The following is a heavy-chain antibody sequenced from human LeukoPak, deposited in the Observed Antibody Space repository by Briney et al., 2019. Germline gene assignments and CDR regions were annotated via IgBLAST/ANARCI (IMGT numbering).Heavy chain of an antibody. J-gene: IGHJ3*02. CDR3: ARDSAVAGFDAFDI. V-gene: IGHV1-18*04. CDR1: GYSFTSHW. Sequence: GESLKISCKGSGYSFTSHWIGWVRQAPGQGLEWMGWISAYNGNTNYAQKLQGRVTMTTDTSTSTAYMELRSLRSDDTAVYYCARDSAVAGFDAFDIWGQGTMVTVSS. D-gene: IGHD6-19*01. CDR2: ISAYNGNT.